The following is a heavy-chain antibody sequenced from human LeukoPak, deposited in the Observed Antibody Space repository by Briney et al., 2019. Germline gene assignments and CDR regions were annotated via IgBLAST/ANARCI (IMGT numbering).Heavy chain of an antibody. V-gene: IGHV3-23*01. CDR2: ISGSDDTT. D-gene: IGHD6-13*01. CDR1: GFTFSSSG. Sequence: GGSLRLSCAASGFTFSSSGMSWVRQAPGKGLEWVSSISGSDDTTYYAESVKGRFTISRDNSKNTLYLQMNSLRAEDTALYYCANNRYSSRWRGAFDVWARGQWSPSLQ. CDR3: ANNRYSSRWRGAFDV. J-gene: IGHJ3*01.